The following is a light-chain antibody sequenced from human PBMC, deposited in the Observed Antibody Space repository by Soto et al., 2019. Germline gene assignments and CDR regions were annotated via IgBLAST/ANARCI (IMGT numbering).Light chain of an antibody. J-gene: IGKJ1*01. CDR3: QQHSHWPPWT. Sequence: EVVLTQSPATLSLSPGERATLSCRASENVRTFVDWYQQKPGQAPRLLIHGASNRATGIPARFSGSGSGTDFTLTISNLEPEDFAVYYCQQHSHWPPWTSGQGTRVEI. CDR1: ENVRTF. CDR2: GAS. V-gene: IGKV3-11*01.